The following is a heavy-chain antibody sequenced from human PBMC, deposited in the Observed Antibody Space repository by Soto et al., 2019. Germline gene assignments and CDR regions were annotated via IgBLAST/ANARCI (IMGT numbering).Heavy chain of an antibody. CDR3: ARGHGVTYYDFWSGYHAPGTEDY. J-gene: IGHJ4*02. D-gene: IGHD3-3*01. V-gene: IGHV1-8*01. CDR1: GYTFTSYD. CDR2: MNPNSGNT. Sequence: QVQLVQSGAEVKKPGASGKVSCKASGYTFTSYDINWVRQATGQGLEWMGWMNPNSGNTGYAQKFLGRVTMTRNTSISTAYMELSSLRSEDTAVYYCARGHGVTYYDFWSGYHAPGTEDYWGQGTLVTVSS.